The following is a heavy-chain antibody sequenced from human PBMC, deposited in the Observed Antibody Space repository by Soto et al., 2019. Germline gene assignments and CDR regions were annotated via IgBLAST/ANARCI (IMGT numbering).Heavy chain of an antibody. V-gene: IGHV1-18*01. J-gene: IGHJ4*02. CDR3: ARDFYTENNYDILKGDFDY. D-gene: IGHD3-9*01. Sequence: ASVKVSCKASGYTFTSYGISWVRQAPGQGLEWMGRISAYNGNTSYAQKLQGRVTMTTDTSTSTAYMELRSLRSDDTAVYYCARDFYTENNYDILKGDFDYWGQGTLVTVSS. CDR1: GYTFTSYG. CDR2: ISAYNGNT.